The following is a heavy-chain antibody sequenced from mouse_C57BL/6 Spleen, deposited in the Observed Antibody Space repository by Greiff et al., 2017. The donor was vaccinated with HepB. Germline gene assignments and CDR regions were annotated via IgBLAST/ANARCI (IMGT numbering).Heavy chain of an antibody. D-gene: IGHD1-1*01. CDR2: IDPETGGT. CDR1: GYTFTDYE. Sequence: QVQLQQSGAELVRPGASVTLSCKASGYTFTDYEMHWVKQTPVHGLEWIGAIDPETGGTAYNQKFKGKAILTADKSSSTAYMELRSLTSEDSAVYYCTRSYYYGCGYDYWGQGTTLTVSS. J-gene: IGHJ2*01. CDR3: TRSYYYGCGYDY. V-gene: IGHV1-15*01.